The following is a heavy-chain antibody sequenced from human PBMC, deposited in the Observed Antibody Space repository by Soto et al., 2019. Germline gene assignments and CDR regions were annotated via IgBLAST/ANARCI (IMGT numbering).Heavy chain of an antibody. D-gene: IGHD3-10*01. Sequence: EVQLVESGGGLVQPGRSLRLSCAASGFTFDDYAMHWVRQAPGKGLEWVSGISWNSGSIGYADSVKGRFTISRDNAKNSLYLQMNSLRAEDTALYYCAKSPYGSGSYYKEWGQGTLVTVPS. CDR2: ISWNSGSI. V-gene: IGHV3-9*01. J-gene: IGHJ4*02. CDR3: AKSPYGSGSYYKE. CDR1: GFTFDDYA.